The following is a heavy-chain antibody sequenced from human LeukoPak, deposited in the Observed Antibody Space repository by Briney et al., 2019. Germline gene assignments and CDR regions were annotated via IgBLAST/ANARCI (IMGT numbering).Heavy chain of an antibody. CDR1: RGSISSGDYY. CDR3: ARVADYYDSSGPRAAGAFDI. Sequence: PSQTLSLTCTVSRGSISSGDYYWSWIRQPPGNGLEWIGYIYYSGSTYYNPSLKSRVTISVDTSKNQFSLKLSSVTAADTAVYYCARVADYYDSSGPRAAGAFDIWGQGTMVTVSS. D-gene: IGHD3-22*01. V-gene: IGHV4-30-4*01. CDR2: IYYSGST. J-gene: IGHJ3*02.